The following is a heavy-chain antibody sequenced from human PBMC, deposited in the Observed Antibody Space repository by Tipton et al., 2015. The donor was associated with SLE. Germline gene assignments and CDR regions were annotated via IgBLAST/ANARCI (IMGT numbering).Heavy chain of an antibody. CDR1: GHTFTSYA. CDR3: ARVPSRIGGSGSYYHPDY. V-gene: IGHV7-4-1*02. Sequence: QSGAEVKKPGASVKVSCKASGHTFTSYAMNWVRQAPGQGLEWMGWINTNTGNPTYAQGFTGRFVFSLDTSVSTAYLQISSLKAEDTAVYYCARVPSRIGGSGSYYHPDYWGQGTLATVSS. D-gene: IGHD3-10*01. J-gene: IGHJ4*02. CDR2: INTNTGNP.